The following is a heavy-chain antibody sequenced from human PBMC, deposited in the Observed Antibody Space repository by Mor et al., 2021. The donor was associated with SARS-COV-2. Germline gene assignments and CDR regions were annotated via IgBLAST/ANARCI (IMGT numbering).Heavy chain of an antibody. D-gene: IGHD3-10*01. CDR2: LSFDGSNT. CDR3: ARDLLEWFGSPPFDF. J-gene: IGHJ4*01. V-gene: IGHV3-30*03. Sequence: GMYWVRQAPGKTLEWVAALSFDGSNTYYADSVKGRFTISRDNSQNTLYLQMNSLKTEDTAVYYCARDLLEWFGSPPFDFWGHGT.